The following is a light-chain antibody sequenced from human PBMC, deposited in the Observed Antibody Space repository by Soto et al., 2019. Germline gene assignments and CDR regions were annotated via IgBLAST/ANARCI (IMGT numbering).Light chain of an antibody. J-gene: IGLJ3*02. CDR1: TSNIGTNT. CDR2: NNN. V-gene: IGLV1-44*01. Sequence: QSVLTQPPSASGTPGQRVTISCSGSTSNIGTNTVYWYQQLPGTAPKLLIYNNNQRPSGVPDRFSGSKSGTSASLAISGLQSEDEADYYCAGWDDSLNGPTWVFGGGTKLTVL. CDR3: AGWDDSLNGPTWV.